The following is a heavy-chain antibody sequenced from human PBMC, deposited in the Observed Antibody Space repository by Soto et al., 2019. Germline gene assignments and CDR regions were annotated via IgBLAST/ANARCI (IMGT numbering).Heavy chain of an antibody. D-gene: IGHD2-15*01. Sequence: PGGSLRLSCEASGFTFSGFDMHWVRQPTGKGLEWVATIGTAGDTYYAVSVKGGFTISRANARNSLSLKMNSLRPRDRAVYFCARGQEVGAHFFDSWGQGTQVTVSS. CDR1: GFTFSGFD. J-gene: IGHJ4*02. CDR3: ARGQEVGAHFFDS. CDR2: IGTAGDT. V-gene: IGHV3-13*01.